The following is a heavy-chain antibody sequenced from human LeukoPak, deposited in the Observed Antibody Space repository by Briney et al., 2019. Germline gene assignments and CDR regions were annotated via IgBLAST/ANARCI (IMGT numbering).Heavy chain of an antibody. CDR2: IQTSGST. D-gene: IGHD6-6*01. CDR3: ARKSAGSSASAFDI. V-gene: IGHV4-4*07. Sequence: MPSETLSLTCTVSGGSMGGYYWNWIRQPAGLGLEWIGRIQTSGSTNYNPSLRSRVTMSVDTSKNQFSLRLRSVTAADAALYYCARKSAGSSASAFDIWGQGTMVSVSS. CDR1: GGSMGGYY. J-gene: IGHJ3*02.